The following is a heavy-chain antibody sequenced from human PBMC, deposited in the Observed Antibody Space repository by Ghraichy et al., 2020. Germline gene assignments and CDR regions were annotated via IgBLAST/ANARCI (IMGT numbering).Heavy chain of an antibody. J-gene: IGHJ6*02. Sequence: SETLSLTCTVSGGSISSYYWSWIRQPPGKGLEWIGYIYYSGSTNYNPSLKSRVTISVDTSKNQFSLKLSSVTAADTAVYYCARASLLWFGEARGMDVWGQGTTVTVSS. CDR3: ARASLLWFGEARGMDV. CDR1: GGSISSYY. CDR2: IYYSGST. V-gene: IGHV4-59*01. D-gene: IGHD3-10*01.